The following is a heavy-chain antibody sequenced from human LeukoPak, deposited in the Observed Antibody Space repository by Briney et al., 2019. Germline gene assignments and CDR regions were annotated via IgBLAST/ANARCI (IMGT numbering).Heavy chain of an antibody. CDR2: ISSGGDIM. J-gene: IGHJ6*03. D-gene: IGHD1-26*01. CDR3: AKGSGWEQSYYYYYMDV. CDR1: GLRFSDYY. V-gene: IGHV3-11*04. Sequence: PGGSLRLSCAASGLRFSDYYVSWIRQAPGKGLQWVSYISSGGDIMHYADSVKGRFTISRDNAKNSLYLQMDSLRAEDTAVYYCAKGSGWEQSYYYYYMDVWGKGTTVTISS.